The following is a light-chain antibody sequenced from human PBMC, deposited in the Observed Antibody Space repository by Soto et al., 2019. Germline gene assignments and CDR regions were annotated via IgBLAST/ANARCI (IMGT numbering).Light chain of an antibody. CDR2: DAS. V-gene: IGKV1-33*01. Sequence: DIQMTQSPSSLSASVGDRVTITCQASQDISNYLNWYQQKPGKAPKLLIYDASNLKTGVPSRFSGSGSGTDFTFTISSLQPEDIATYYCQPYDNLPLTFGGGTKVEIK. J-gene: IGKJ4*01. CDR3: QPYDNLPLT. CDR1: QDISNY.